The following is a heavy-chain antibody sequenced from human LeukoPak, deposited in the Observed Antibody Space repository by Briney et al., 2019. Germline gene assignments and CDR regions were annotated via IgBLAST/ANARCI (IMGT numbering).Heavy chain of an antibody. CDR3: ARAGWELLRAFYYYYYMDV. J-gene: IGHJ6*03. Sequence: GASVKVSCKASGYTFTGYYMHWVRQAPGQGLEWMGWINPNSGGTNYAQKFQGRVTMTRDTSISTAYMELSRLRSDDTAVYYCARAGWELLRAFYYYYYMDVWGKGTTVTVSS. CDR2: INPNSGGT. V-gene: IGHV1-2*02. CDR1: GYTFTGYY. D-gene: IGHD1-26*01.